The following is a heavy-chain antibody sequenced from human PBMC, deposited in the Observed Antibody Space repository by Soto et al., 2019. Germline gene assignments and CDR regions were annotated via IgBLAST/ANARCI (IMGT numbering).Heavy chain of an antibody. CDR3: ARDSSGRHDY. Sequence: QLQLQESGPGLLQPSETLSLTCSVSGGSVRSGSYYWTWIRQPPGKGLEWIGYIYQSGTTNYNASIKSRVTISIDTSKNQFCLKLNSVTAADTAVYYCARDSSGRHDYWGQGTLVTVSS. V-gene: IGHV4-61*01. CDR1: GGSVRSGSYY. J-gene: IGHJ4*02. CDR2: IYQSGTT. D-gene: IGHD3-22*01.